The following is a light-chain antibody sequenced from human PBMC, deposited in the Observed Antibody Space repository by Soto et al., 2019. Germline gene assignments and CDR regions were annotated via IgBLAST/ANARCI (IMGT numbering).Light chain of an antibody. J-gene: IGKJ4*01. V-gene: IGKV1D-13*01. CDR1: QDISSS. CDR2: DAS. CDR3: QQFNDFPLT. Sequence: IQLTQSPSSLSASVGDRVTITCRAGQDISSSLAWYQQKPGKAPKLLLYDASSLDAGVPSRFSGSGSGTDFTLSITSLRPEDFATYYCQQFNDFPLTFGGGTKVQIK.